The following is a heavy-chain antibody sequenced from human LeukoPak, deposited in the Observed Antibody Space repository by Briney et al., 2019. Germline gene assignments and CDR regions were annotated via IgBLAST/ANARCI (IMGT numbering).Heavy chain of an antibody. J-gene: IGHJ4*02. CDR3: ARDGYTSDWSFDY. V-gene: IGHV3-30*02. CDR2: IRDDGSNK. Sequence: GGSLRLSCAASGFTFSHYGMHWVRQAPGKGLEWVAFIRDDGSNKYKADSVKGRFTISRDNSRNTLYLQMNSLRAEDTAVYYCARDGYTSDWSFDYWGQGTLVTVSS. D-gene: IGHD6-19*01. CDR1: GFTFSHYG.